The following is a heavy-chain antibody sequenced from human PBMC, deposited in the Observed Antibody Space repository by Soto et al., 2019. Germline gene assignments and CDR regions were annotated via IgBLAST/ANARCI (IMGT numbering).Heavy chain of an antibody. CDR1: GFIFSNYN. Sequence: EVQLVESGGGLVQPGGSLRLSCAASGFIFSNYNMHWVRQAPGKGLEWVSYISSSSNTIYYADSVKGRFTISRDNAKNSLYLQMNSLRAEDTAVYYCARPSCGGDCYTPLYWGQGTLVTVSS. V-gene: IGHV3-48*01. CDR3: ARPSCGGDCYTPLY. D-gene: IGHD2-21*02. CDR2: ISSSSNTI. J-gene: IGHJ4*02.